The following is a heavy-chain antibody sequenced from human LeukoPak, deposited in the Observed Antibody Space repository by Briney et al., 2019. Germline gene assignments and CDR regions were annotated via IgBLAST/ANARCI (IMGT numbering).Heavy chain of an antibody. CDR3: AKESRGWYFDY. D-gene: IGHD6-19*01. V-gene: IGHV1-2*02. J-gene: IGHJ4*02. CDR2: INPDSGGT. CDR1: GYTFTGYF. Sequence: ASVKVSCKTSGYTFTGYFIHRVRQAPGQGLEWMGWINPDSGGTNFAQRFQGRVTVSRDTSISTAYMELSRLRSDDTAVYYCAKESRGWYFDYWGQGTLVTVSS.